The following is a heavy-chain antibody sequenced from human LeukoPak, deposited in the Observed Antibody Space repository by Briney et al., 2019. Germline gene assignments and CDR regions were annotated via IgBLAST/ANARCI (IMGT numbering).Heavy chain of an antibody. CDR3: ARRKMAYFDY. CDR1: GGSISSSSYY. CDR2: IYYSGST. D-gene: IGHD5-24*01. J-gene: IGHJ4*02. Sequence: PSETLSLTCTVSGGSISSSSYYWGWIRQPPGKGLEWIGSIYYSGSTYYNPSLKSRVTISVDTSKNQFSLKLSSVTAADTAVYYCARRKMAYFDYWGQGTLVTVSS. V-gene: IGHV4-39*01.